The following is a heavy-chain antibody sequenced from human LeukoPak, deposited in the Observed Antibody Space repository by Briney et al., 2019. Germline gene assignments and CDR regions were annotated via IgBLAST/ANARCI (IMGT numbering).Heavy chain of an antibody. CDR1: GGSISSYY. CDR2: IYYSGST. V-gene: IGHV4-59*01. CDR3: ARAGRPYDGLDY. J-gene: IGHJ4*02. Sequence: SETLSLTCTVSGGSISSYYWSWIRQPPGKGLEWIGDIYYSGSTNYNPSLKSRVTISVDTSKNQFSLKLSSVTAADTAVYYCARAGRPYDGLDYWGQGTLVTVSS. D-gene: IGHD1-1*01.